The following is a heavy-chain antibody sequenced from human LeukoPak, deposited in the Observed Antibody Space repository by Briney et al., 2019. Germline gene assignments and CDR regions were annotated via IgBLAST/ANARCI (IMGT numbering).Heavy chain of an antibody. Sequence: PSETLSLTCAVYGGSFSGYYWGWIRQPPGKGLEWIGYISYSGSTNYNPSLKSRVTISLATSKNQFSLKLSSVTAADTAVYYCARDSRGWYADYWGQGTPVTVSS. CDR3: ARDSRGWYADY. CDR1: GGSFSGYY. J-gene: IGHJ4*02. D-gene: IGHD6-19*01. CDR2: ISYSGST. V-gene: IGHV4-59*01.